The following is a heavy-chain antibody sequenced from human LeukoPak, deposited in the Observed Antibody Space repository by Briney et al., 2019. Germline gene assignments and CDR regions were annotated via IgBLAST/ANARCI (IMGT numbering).Heavy chain of an antibody. Sequence: GRSLRLSCAPSGFTFSSYWMTWVRQAPGKGREAVANRQGVGWQTYNEDSVKGQFTISGDNAKISVYLQMNSLRAEDTAVYFCATDGRSGRHDFDYWGQGTLVSVSS. CDR1: GFTFSSYW. CDR2: RQGVGWQT. V-gene: IGHV3-7*01. CDR3: ATDGRSGRHDFDY. J-gene: IGHJ4*02. D-gene: IGHD3-10*01.